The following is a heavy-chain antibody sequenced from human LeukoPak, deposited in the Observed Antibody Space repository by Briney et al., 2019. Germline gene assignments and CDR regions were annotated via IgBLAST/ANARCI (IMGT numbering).Heavy chain of an antibody. J-gene: IGHJ4*02. CDR1: GGSVSSGSYY. CDR2: MYYSGST. CDR3: ARDCGGDCYPKYCFDY. D-gene: IGHD2-21*02. Sequence: SETLSLTCTVSGGSVSSGSYYWSWLRQPPGKGLEWIGYMYYSGSTNYNPSLKSRVTISVDTSKNQFSLKLSSVTAADTAVYYCARDCGGDCYPKYCFDYWGQGTLVTVSS. V-gene: IGHV4-61*01.